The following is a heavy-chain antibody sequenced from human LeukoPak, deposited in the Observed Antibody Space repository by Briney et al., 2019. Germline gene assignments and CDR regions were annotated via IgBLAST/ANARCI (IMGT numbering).Heavy chain of an antibody. CDR1: GFTFGDYA. V-gene: IGHV3-49*03. Sequence: PGGSLRLSCTASGFTFGDYAMSWFRQAPGKGLEWVGFIRSKAYGGTTEYAAPVKGRFTISGDDSKSIAYLQMNSLKTEDTAVYYCTRHPYYYGSGTPYYFDYWGQGTLVTVSS. J-gene: IGHJ4*02. D-gene: IGHD3-10*01. CDR3: TRHPYYYGSGTPYYFDY. CDR2: IRSKAYGGTT.